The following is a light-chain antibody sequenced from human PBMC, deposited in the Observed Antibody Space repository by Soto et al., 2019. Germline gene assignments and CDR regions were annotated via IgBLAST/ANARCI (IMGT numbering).Light chain of an antibody. Sequence: EIVLTQSPGTLSLSPGDRSTLSCRASQSVTSSFLAWYQQKPGQAPRLLIYGASSRATGIPDRLSGSGSGTDFTLTISRLEPEDFAVYYCQQYGRSPWTFGQGTKVDIK. J-gene: IGKJ1*01. CDR3: QQYGRSPWT. V-gene: IGKV3-20*01. CDR2: GAS. CDR1: QSVTSSF.